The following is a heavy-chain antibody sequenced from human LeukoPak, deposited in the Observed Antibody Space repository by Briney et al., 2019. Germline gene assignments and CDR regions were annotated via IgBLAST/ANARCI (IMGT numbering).Heavy chain of an antibody. J-gene: IGHJ5*02. CDR3: ARTPDDYGDYYWFDP. CDR2: IYTSGST. V-gene: IGHV4-59*10. Sequence: SETLSLTCAVYGGSFSGYYWSWIRQPAGKGLEWIGRIYTSGSTNYNPSLKSRVTMSVDTSKNQFSLKLSSVTAADTAVYYCARTPDDYGDYYWFDPWGQGTLVTVSS. CDR1: GGSFSGYY. D-gene: IGHD4-17*01.